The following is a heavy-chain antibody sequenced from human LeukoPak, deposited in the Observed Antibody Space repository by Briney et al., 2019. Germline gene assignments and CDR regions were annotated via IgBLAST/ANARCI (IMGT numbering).Heavy chain of an antibody. CDR3: ASFRGYSGDAGY. V-gene: IGHV1-46*01. Sequence: GASVKVSCKASGYTFTSYYMHWVRQAPGQGLEWMGIINPSGGSTSYAQKFQGRVTMTRDTSISTAYMELSRLRSDDTAEYYCASFRGYSGDAGYWGQGTLVTVSS. CDR1: GYTFTSYY. D-gene: IGHD2-21*01. CDR2: INPSGGST. J-gene: IGHJ4*02.